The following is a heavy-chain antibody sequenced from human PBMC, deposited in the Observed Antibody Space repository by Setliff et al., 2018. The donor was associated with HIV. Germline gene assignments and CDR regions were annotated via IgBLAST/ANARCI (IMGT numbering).Heavy chain of an antibody. CDR1: GGSISSLY. CDR3: AREGGYYDSSGYPVGWFDP. CDR2: IYHSGRT. D-gene: IGHD3-22*01. Sequence: LTCTVSGGSISSLYWTWIRHAPGKGLEWIGCIYHSGRTNYNPSLKSRVTISLETSKSQFSLKLRSVTAADTAVYYCAREGGYYDSSGYPVGWFDPWGQGTLVTVSS. V-gene: IGHV4-59*11. J-gene: IGHJ5*02.